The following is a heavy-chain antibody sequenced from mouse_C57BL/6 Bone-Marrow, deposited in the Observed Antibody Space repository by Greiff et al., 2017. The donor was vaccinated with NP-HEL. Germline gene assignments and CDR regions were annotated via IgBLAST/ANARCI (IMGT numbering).Heavy chain of an antibody. V-gene: IGHV10-1*01. D-gene: IGHD2-1*01. CDR3: VRLGNSFAY. CDR1: GFSFNTYA. J-gene: IGHJ3*01. CDR2: IRSKSNNYAT. Sequence: GGGLVQPKGSLKLSCAASGFSFNTYAMNWVRQAPGKGLEWVARIRSKSNNYATYYADSVKDRFTISRDDSESMLYLQMNNLKTEDTAMYYCVRLGNSFAYWGQGTLVTVSA.